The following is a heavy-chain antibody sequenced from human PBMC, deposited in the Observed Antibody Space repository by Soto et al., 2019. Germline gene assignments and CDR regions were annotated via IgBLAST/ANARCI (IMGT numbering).Heavy chain of an antibody. J-gene: IGHJ3*01. CDR1: GVSITSGAYY. D-gene: IGHD4-17*01. CDR3: ASARLRAVYAFDF. V-gene: IGHV4-31*03. CDR2: IYYNGNT. Sequence: QVQLQESGPGLVKPSQTLSLTCTLSGVSITSGAYYWTWVRQHPGKGLEWIGYIYYNGNTYFSPSLKSRLTISIDTSKNQFSLKLSSVTAADTAMYYCASARLRAVYAFDFWGQGTMVTVSS.